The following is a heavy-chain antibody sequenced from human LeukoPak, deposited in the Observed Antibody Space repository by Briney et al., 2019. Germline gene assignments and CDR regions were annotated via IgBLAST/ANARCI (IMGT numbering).Heavy chain of an antibody. Sequence: SETLSLTCTVSGGSISSYYWSWIRQPPRKGLEWIGYIYYSGSTNYNPSLKSRVTISVDTSKNQFSLKLSSVTAADTAVYYCARVRRIAAAGTGRSYYYYYMDVWGKGTTVTVSS. J-gene: IGHJ6*03. V-gene: IGHV4-59*01. CDR2: IYYSGST. CDR3: ARVRRIAAAGTGRSYYYYYMDV. CDR1: GGSISSYY. D-gene: IGHD6-13*01.